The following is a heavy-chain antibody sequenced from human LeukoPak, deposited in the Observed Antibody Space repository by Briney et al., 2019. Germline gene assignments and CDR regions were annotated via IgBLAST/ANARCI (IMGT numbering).Heavy chain of an antibody. CDR1: GGTFSSYA. CDR2: IIPIFGTA. V-gene: IGHV1-69*05. D-gene: IGHD6-19*01. CDR3: AARGGSGWSYFDY. J-gene: IGHJ4*02. Sequence: SVKVSCKASGGTFSSYAISWVRQAPGQGLEWMGRIIPIFGTANYAQKFQGRVTITTDESTSTAYTELSSLRSEDTAVYYCAARGGSGWSYFDYWGQGTLVTVSS.